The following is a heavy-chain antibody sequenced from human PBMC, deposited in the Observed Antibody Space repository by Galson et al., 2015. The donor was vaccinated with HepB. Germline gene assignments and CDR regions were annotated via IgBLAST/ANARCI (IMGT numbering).Heavy chain of an antibody. CDR3: AKEGGFSGDSSGWPHY. CDR2: ISYDGSNK. V-gene: IGHV3-30*18. Sequence: SLRLSCAASGFTFSSYGMHWVRQAPGKGLEWVGLISYDGSNKFYADSVKGRFTISGDNSKNMLYLQMNSLKSEDTAVYYCAKEGGFSGDSSGWPHYWGQGTLVTVSS. CDR1: GFTFSSYG. D-gene: IGHD6-19*01. J-gene: IGHJ4*02.